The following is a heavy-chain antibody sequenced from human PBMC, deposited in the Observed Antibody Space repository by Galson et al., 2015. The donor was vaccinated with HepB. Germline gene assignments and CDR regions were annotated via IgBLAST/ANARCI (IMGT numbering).Heavy chain of an antibody. J-gene: IGHJ4*02. V-gene: IGHV3-64D*06. CDR3: VKVQYGVAVGDY. D-gene: IGHD4-11*01. CDR2: INSNGGST. Sequence: SLRLSCAVSGFTFSSSAMQWVRQAPGKGLEYVSAINSNGGSTYYADSVKGRFTISRDNSKNTLYLQMSSLRAEDTAVYYCVKVQYGVAVGDYWGQGTLVTVSS. CDR1: GFTFSSSA.